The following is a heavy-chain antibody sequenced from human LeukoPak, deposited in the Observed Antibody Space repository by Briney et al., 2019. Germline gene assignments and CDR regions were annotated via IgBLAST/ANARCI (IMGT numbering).Heavy chain of an antibody. J-gene: IGHJ4*02. V-gene: IGHV4-59*08. D-gene: IGHD5-24*01. Sequence: PSETLSLTCTVSGGSISSYYWSWIRQPPGKGLEWIGYIYFSGSTNYNPSLKSRVTISVDTSKNQFSLKLSSVTAADTAVYYCARLERWLQFGGQGTLVTVSS. CDR2: IYFSGST. CDR1: GGSISSYY. CDR3: ARLERWLQF.